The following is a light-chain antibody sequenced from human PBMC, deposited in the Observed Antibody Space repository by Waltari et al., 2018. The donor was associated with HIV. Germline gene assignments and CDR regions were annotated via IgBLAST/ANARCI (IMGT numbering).Light chain of an antibody. CDR1: SSNIGAGYD. CDR3: QSYDSSLSAYVV. J-gene: IGLJ2*01. Sequence: QSVLTQPPSVSGAPGQRVTISCTGTSSNIGAGYDVHWYQQLPGTAPKLLIYANIHRPSGVPDRFSVSKSATPASLAITGLQAEDEADYFCQSYDSSLSAYVVFGGGTKLTVL. V-gene: IGLV1-40*01. CDR2: ANI.